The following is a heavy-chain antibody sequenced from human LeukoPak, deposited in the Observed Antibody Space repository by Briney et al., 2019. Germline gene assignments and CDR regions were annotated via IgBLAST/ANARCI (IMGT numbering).Heavy chain of an antibody. CDR2: IIPIFGTA. Sequence: VASVKVSCKASGGTFSSYAISWVRQAPGQGLEWMGGIIPIFGTANYAQKFQGRVTITADESTSTAYMELSSLRSEDTAVYYCASSPFSDLWSGHKRPYYYYGMDVWGQGTTVTVSS. J-gene: IGHJ6*02. D-gene: IGHD3-3*01. V-gene: IGHV1-69*13. CDR1: GGTFSSYA. CDR3: ASSPFSDLWSGHKRPYYYYGMDV.